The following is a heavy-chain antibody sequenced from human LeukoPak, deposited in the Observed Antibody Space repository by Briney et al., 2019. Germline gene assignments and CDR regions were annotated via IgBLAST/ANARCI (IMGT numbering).Heavy chain of an antibody. J-gene: IGHJ4*02. V-gene: IGHV3-15*01. CDR3: TTERSTVTTTRFDY. CDR1: GFTFSNAW. Sequence: GGSLRLSCAASGFTFSNAWMSWVRQAPGEGLEWVGRIKSKTDGGTTDYAAPVKGRFTISRDDSKNTLYLQMNGLKTEDTAVYYCTTERSTVTTTRFDYWGQGTLVTVSS. D-gene: IGHD4-17*01. CDR2: IKSKTDGGTT.